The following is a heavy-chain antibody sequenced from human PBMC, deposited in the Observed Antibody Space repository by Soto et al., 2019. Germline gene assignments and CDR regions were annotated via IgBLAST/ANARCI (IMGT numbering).Heavy chain of an antibody. CDR2: ISDSGRT. J-gene: IGHJ4*02. D-gene: IGHD2-21*01. CDR1: GGSVRRTDSY. V-gene: IGHV4-31*11. Sequence: SGTLSLTCGASGGSVRRTDSYLTLIRQGPGKGLEWIAYISDSGRTDYSPSLKSRATISIDTSKNVFFLNLSSVTAADTAVYFCARVLIPSGPLEYSFEYWGPGSLVTVSS. CDR3: ARVLIPSGPLEYSFEY.